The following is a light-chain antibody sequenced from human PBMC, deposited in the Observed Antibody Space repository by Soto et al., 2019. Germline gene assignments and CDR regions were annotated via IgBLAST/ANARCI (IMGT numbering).Light chain of an antibody. Sequence: QSALTQPASVSGSPGQSITISCTGTSSDVGGYNYVSWYQQHPGKAPKLMIYEVSNRPSGIPDRFSASKSGTSATLDITGLQPADEADYYCATWDLTLSAGVLFGGGTKLTVL. J-gene: IGLJ2*01. CDR2: EVS. CDR3: ATWDLTLSAGVL. CDR1: SSDVGGYNY. V-gene: IGLV2-14*01.